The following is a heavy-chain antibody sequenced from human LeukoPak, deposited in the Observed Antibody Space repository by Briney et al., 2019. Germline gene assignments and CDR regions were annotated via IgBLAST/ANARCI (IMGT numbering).Heavy chain of an antibody. D-gene: IGHD4-17*01. V-gene: IGHV1-46*03. CDR1: GYTFTSYY. CDR3: ARVRGDYGETDSDAFDI. Sequence: ASVKVSCKASGYTFTSYYMHWVRQAPGQGLEWMGIINPSGGSTGYAQKFQGRVTMTRDTSTSTVYMELSSLRSEDTAVYYCARVRGDYGETDSDAFDIWGQGTMVTVSS. CDR2: INPSGGST. J-gene: IGHJ3*02.